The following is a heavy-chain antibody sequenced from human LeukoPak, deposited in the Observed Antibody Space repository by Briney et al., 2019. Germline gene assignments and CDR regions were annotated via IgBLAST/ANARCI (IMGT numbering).Heavy chain of an antibody. CDR3: AKDQSHTGGYCPSDY. CDR1: GFTFNTYA. CDR2: ISASGGST. J-gene: IGHJ4*02. V-gene: IGHV3-23*01. D-gene: IGHD1-26*01. Sequence: VQPGGSLILSCAASGFTFNTYAMTWVRQAPGKGLEWVSAISASGGSTYYADSVKGRFTISRDNSKNTLYLQMNSLRGEDTAVYYCAKDQSHTGGYCPSDYWGQGALVTVSS.